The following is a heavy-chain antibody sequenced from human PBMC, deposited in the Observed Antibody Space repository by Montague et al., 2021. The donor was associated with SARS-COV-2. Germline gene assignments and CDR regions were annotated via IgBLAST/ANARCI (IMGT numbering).Heavy chain of an antibody. CDR3: ASGRGATSVYSFNDDLDF. V-gene: IGHV4-34*01. CDR2: INHSGST. D-gene: IGHD2-15*01. Sequence: SETLSLTCAVYGGSFSGYYWSWIRQPPAKGLEWIGEINHSGSTNNNPSLKSRVTISVDTSKNQFSLKLSSVTAADTAVYYCASGRGATSVYSFNDDLDFWGQGTMVIVSS. J-gene: IGHJ4*03. CDR1: GGSFSGYY.